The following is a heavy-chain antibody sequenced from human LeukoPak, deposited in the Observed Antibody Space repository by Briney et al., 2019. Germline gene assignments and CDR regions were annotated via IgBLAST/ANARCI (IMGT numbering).Heavy chain of an antibody. D-gene: IGHD6-19*01. Sequence: SETLSLTCTVSGYSISSGYYWGWIRQPPGKGLEWIGSIYHSGSTYYNPSLKSRVTISVDTSKNQFSLKLSSVTAADTAVYYCASWGYSSGWYFAFDIWGQGTMVTVSS. CDR2: IYHSGST. CDR3: ASWGYSSGWYFAFDI. V-gene: IGHV4-38-2*02. J-gene: IGHJ3*02. CDR1: GYSISSGYY.